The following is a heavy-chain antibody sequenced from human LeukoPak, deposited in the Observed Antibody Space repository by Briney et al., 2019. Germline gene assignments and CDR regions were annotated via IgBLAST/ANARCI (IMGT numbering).Heavy chain of an antibody. Sequence: ASVKVSCKASGYTFSTYGISWVRQAPGQGLEWMGWISAYKGNTYYAQKLQGRVTMTTDTSTSTAYMELRSLRSDDTAIYYCARDLYYYGSGSYYDVSDVWGQGTMVTVSS. J-gene: IGHJ3*01. D-gene: IGHD3-10*01. CDR1: GYTFSTYG. CDR2: ISAYKGNT. V-gene: IGHV1-18*01. CDR3: ARDLYYYGSGSYYDVSDV.